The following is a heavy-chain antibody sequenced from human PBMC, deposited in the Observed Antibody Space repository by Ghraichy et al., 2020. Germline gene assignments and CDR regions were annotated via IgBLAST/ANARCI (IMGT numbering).Heavy chain of an antibody. D-gene: IGHD2-21*01. CDR1: GFTFRNYA. CDR3: ANRGDTLDYFES. CDR2: ISGNGDTT. Sequence: GGSLRLSCAASGFTFRNYAMTWVRRAPGQGLEWVSTISGNGDTTFYADSVKGRFTISRDNSKNTVSLQMNSLRADDTAIYYCANRGDTLDYFESWGQGTPVTVSS. V-gene: IGHV3-23*01. J-gene: IGHJ4*02.